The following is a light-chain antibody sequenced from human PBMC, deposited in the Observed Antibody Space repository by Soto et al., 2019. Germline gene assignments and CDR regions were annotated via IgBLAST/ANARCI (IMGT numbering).Light chain of an antibody. J-gene: IGLJ1*01. CDR2: EVS. CDR1: SSDVGSYDH. Sequence: QSVLSQPASVSGYPGQSITISCSGTSSDVGSYDHVAWYQQFPGKTPKLMIYEVSYRPSGVSSCFSGSKSGNTASLTISGLQAEDAADYYCISYTGSSTSYVFGSGTKVTVL. V-gene: IGLV2-14*01. CDR3: ISYTGSSTSYV.